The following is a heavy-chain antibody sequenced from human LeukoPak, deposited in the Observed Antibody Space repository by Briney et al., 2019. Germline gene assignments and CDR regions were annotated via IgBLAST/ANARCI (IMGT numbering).Heavy chain of an antibody. D-gene: IGHD3-3*01. Sequence: GGSLRLSCAASGFTFSSYAMHRVRQAPGKGLEWVAVISYDGSNKYYADSVKGRFTISRDNSKNTLYLQMNSLRAEDTAVYYCARSGGPRFLEWLLGYWGQGTLVTVSS. CDR2: ISYDGSNK. CDR3: ARSGGPRFLEWLLGY. V-gene: IGHV3-30*04. J-gene: IGHJ4*02. CDR1: GFTFSSYA.